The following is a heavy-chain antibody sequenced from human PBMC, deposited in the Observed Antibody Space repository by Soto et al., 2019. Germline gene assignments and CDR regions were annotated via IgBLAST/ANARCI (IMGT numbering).Heavy chain of an antibody. D-gene: IGHD3-9*01. CDR1: GFTFSSYS. J-gene: IGHJ4*02. CDR3: ARADDILTGYYSPIDY. V-gene: IGHV3-21*01. CDR2: ISSSSYI. Sequence: GGSLRLSCAASGFTFSSYSMNWVRQAPGKGLEWVSSISSSSYIYYADSVKGRFTISRDNAKNSLYLQMNSLRAEDTAVYYCARADDILTGYYSPIDYWGQGTLVTVSS.